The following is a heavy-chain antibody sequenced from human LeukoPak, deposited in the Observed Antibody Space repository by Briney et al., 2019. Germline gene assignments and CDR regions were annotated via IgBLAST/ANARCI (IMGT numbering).Heavy chain of an antibody. CDR2: IYYSGST. CDR3: ARQTRYWGPPGFDY. V-gene: IGHV4-39*01. D-gene: IGHD3-16*01. Sequence: SETLSLTCTVSGGSISSSSYYWGWIRQPPGKGLEWIGNIYYSGSTYYNPSLKSRVTISVDTSKNQFSLKLASVTAADTAVYYCARQTRYWGPPGFDYWGQGTLVTVSS. CDR1: GGSISSSSYY. J-gene: IGHJ4*02.